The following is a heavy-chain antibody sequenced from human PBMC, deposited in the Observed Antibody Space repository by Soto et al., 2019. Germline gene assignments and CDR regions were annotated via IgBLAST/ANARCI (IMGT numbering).Heavy chain of an antibody. CDR2: ISYDGSNK. CDR1: GFTFSSYA. CDR3: AREIAAAWGDY. D-gene: IGHD6-13*01. Sequence: LRLSCAASGFTFSSYAMYWVRQAPGKGLEWVAVISYDGSNKYYADSVKGRFSISRDNSKNTLYLQMNSLGAEDTAVYYCAREIAAAWGDYWGQGTLVTVSS. V-gene: IGHV3-30-3*01. J-gene: IGHJ4*02.